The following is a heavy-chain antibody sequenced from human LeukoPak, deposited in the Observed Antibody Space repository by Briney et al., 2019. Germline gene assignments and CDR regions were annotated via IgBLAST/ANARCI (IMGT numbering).Heavy chain of an antibody. CDR2: VDYTGIT. J-gene: IGHJ6*02. CDR3: ARGVGGGYCSGGSCYSYSYYGMDV. CDR1: GGSISSSGYC. Sequence: SETLSLTCTVSGGSISSSGYCWGWIRQPPGKGLEWIGSVDYTGITSHSPSLKSRVTTSVDTSKNQFSLKVSSVSAADTGVYSCARGVGGGYCSGGSCYSYSYYGMDVWGQGTTVTVSS. D-gene: IGHD2-15*01. V-gene: IGHV4-39*01.